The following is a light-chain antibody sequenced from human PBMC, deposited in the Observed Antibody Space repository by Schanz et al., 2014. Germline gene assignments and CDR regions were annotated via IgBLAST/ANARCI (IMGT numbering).Light chain of an antibody. CDR3: SSYSSGTTRWV. V-gene: IGLV2-14*01. CDR1: SSDVGGYNY. J-gene: IGLJ3*02. CDR2: DVT. Sequence: QSALTQPASVSGSPGQSITISCTGTSSDVGGYNYVSWYQQHPGKAPKLMIYDVTNRPSGVSNRFSGSKSGDTASLTISGLQAEDEADYFCSSYSSGTTRWVFGGGTKLTVL.